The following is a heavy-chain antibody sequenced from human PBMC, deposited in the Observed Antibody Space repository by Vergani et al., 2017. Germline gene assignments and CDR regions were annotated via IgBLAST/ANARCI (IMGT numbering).Heavy chain of an antibody. V-gene: IGHV3-53*02. CDR2: IFSDYST. CDR3: ARDYDDSSGTFDY. D-gene: IGHD3-22*01. J-gene: IGHJ4*02. Sequence: EVQLVETGGGLIQPGGSLRLSCAASGFTVSSNYMSWVRQAPGEGLEWVSIIFSDYSTYYADSVKGRFTISRDNSKNTLYLQMNSLRAEDTALYHGARDYDDSSGTFDYGSQGTLVTVYS. CDR1: GFTVSSNY.